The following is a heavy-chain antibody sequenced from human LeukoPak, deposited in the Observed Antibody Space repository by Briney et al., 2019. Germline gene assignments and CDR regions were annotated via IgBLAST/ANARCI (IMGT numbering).Heavy chain of an antibody. CDR1: GGSISSSSYY. CDR2: IYYSGST. CDR3: ARLHKKGYYYMDV. V-gene: IGHV4-39*01. Sequence: TSETLSLTCTVSGGSISSSSYYWGWIRQPPGKGLEWIGSIYYSGSTYYNPSLKSRVTISVDTSKNQFSLKLSSVTAADTAVYYCARLHKKGYYYMDVWGKGTTVTISS. J-gene: IGHJ6*03.